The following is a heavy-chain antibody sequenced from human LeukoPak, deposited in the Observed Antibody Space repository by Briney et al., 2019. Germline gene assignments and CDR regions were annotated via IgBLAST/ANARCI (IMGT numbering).Heavy chain of an antibody. V-gene: IGHV1-46*01. CDR1: GYTFTGYY. Sequence: ASVKVSCKASGYTFTGYYMHWVRQAPGQGLEWMGIINPSGGSTSYAQKFQGRVTMTRDMSTSTVYMELSSLRSEDTAVYYCARDWFELPYYFDYWGQGTLVTVSS. CDR3: ARDWFELPYYFDY. J-gene: IGHJ4*02. CDR2: INPSGGST. D-gene: IGHD1-26*01.